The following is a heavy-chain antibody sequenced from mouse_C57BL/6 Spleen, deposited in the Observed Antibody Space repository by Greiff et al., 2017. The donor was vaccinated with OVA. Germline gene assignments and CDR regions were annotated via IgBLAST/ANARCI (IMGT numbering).Heavy chain of an antibody. Sequence: QVQLKQPGAELVKPGASVKLSCKASGYTFTSYWMHWVKQRPGRGLEWIGRIDPNSGGTKYNEKFKSMATLTVDKPSSTAYMQLSSLPYEDTAVYYSARFYYGRGAMDYWGQGTSVTVSS. V-gene: IGHV1-72*01. J-gene: IGHJ4*01. CDR2: IDPNSGGT. CDR3: ARFYYGRGAMDY. CDR1: GYTFTSYW. D-gene: IGHD1-2*01.